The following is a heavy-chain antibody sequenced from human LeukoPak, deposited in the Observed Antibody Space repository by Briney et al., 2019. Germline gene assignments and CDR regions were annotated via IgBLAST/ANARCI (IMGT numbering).Heavy chain of an antibody. Sequence: PGGCLRLSCAASGFTFSSYAMSWVRQAPGKGLECDSAISGSGGSTYYADSVKGRFTISRDNSRNTLYLQMVSLRAEDTAVYYCAKGTPYYYDSSDYRYYFDYWGQGTLVTVSS. CDR2: ISGSGGST. J-gene: IGHJ4*02. CDR1: GFTFSSYA. D-gene: IGHD3-22*01. V-gene: IGHV3-23*01. CDR3: AKGTPYYYDSSDYRYYFDY.